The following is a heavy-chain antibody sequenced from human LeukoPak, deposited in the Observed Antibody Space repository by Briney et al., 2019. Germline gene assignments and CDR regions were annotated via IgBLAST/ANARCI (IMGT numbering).Heavy chain of an antibody. J-gene: IGHJ6*03. V-gene: IGHV1-2*02. D-gene: IGHD3-10*01. Sequence: ASVKVSCKASGYTFTGYYMHWVRQDPGQGLEWTGWINLNSGGTNYAQKFQGRVTMTRDTSISTAYMELSRLRSDDTAVYYCARSYYYGSGSIYYYYMDVWGKGTTVTVSS. CDR1: GYTFTGYY. CDR2: INLNSGGT. CDR3: ARSYYYGSGSIYYYYMDV.